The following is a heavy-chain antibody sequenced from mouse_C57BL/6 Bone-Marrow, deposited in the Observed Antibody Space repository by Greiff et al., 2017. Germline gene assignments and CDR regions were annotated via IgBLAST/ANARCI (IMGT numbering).Heavy chain of an antibody. CDR1: GFTFSDYY. Sequence: EVQLVESGGGLVQPGGSLKLSCAASGFTFSDYYMYWVRQTPEKRLEWVAYISNGGGSTYYPDTVKGRFTISRDNAKNTLYLQMSRLKSEDTAMXYCARHSYYGNYWYFDVWGTGTTVTVSS. D-gene: IGHD1-1*01. J-gene: IGHJ1*03. V-gene: IGHV5-12*01. CDR3: ARHSYYGNYWYFDV. CDR2: ISNGGGST.